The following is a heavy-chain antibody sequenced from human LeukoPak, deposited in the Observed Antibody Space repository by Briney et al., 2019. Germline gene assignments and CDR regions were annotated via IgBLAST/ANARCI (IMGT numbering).Heavy chain of an antibody. CDR3: VREGNDLLSKDFDY. CDR2: IGPHSRAT. J-gene: IGHJ4*02. V-gene: IGHV1-2*02. CDR1: GGTFSSYV. Sequence: ASVKVSCKASGGTFSSYVISWVRQAPGQGLEWMGYIGPHSRATSSPQEFQGRVTMTRDTSMTTAYMELTRLTSDDTALYYCVREGNDLLSKDFDYWGQGTLVTVSS. D-gene: IGHD2/OR15-2a*01.